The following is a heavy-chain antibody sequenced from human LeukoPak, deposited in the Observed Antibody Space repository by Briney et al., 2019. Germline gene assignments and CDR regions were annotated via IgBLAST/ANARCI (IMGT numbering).Heavy chain of an antibody. V-gene: IGHV3-73*01. J-gene: IGHJ4*02. CDR2: IRSKANSYAT. Sequence: GGSLRLSCAASGFTFSGSAMHWVRQASGKGLEWVGRIRSKANSYATAYAASVKGRFTISRDDSKNTAYLQMNSLKTEDTAVYYCTTPLTISSRWPFDYRGQGTLVTVSS. CDR3: TTPLTISSRWPFDY. CDR1: GFTFSGSA. D-gene: IGHD6-13*01.